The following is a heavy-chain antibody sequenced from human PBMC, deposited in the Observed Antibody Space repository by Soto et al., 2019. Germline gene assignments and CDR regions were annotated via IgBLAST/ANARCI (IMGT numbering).Heavy chain of an antibody. V-gene: IGHV2-5*02. CDR1: GFSLTTSGVG. Sequence: QITLNESGPTLVKPTQTLTLTCTFSGFSLTTSGVGVGWIRQSPGKAPEWLALIYWDDDKRYSPPLKSRLTLTKDTSKNQVVLTMANLDPADTATYYCAHRVLRTVFGLVTTTAIYFDFWGQGTPVAVSS. CDR3: AHRVLRTVFGLVTTTAIYFDF. J-gene: IGHJ4*02. CDR2: IYWDDDK. D-gene: IGHD3-3*01.